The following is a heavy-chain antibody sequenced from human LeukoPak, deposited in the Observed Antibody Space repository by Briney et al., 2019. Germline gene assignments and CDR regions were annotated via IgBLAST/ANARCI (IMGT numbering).Heavy chain of an antibody. CDR2: ISSSSSYI. J-gene: IGHJ4*02. CDR3: ARGGGTYYYGSGSNDY. CDR1: GFTFSNYS. D-gene: IGHD3-10*01. Sequence: GGSLRLSCAASGFTFSNYSMNWVRQAPGKGLEWVSSISSSSSYIYYADSVKGRFTISRDNAKNSLYLQMNSLRAEDTAVYYCARGGGTYYYGSGSNDYWGQGTLVTVSS. V-gene: IGHV3-21*01.